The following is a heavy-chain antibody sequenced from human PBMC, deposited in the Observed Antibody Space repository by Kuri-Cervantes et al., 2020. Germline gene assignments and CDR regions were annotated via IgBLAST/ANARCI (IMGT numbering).Heavy chain of an antibody. J-gene: IGHJ6*02. CDR3: ARGGKYDFWSGYQRYFYYGMDV. V-gene: IGHV4-61*01. CDR2: IYYSGST. D-gene: IGHD3-3*01. CDR1: GGSVSSGSYY. Sequence: SETLSLTCTVSGGSVSSGSYYWSWIRQPPGKGLEWIGYIYYSGSTNYNPSLKSRVTISVDTSKNQFSPKLSSVTAAGTAVYYCARGGKYDFWSGYQRYFYYGMDVCGQGTTV.